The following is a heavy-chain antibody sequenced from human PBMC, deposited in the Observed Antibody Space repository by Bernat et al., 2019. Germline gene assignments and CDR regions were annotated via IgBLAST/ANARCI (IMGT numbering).Heavy chain of an antibody. CDR2: ISNDGKNQ. CDR3: AKILERSTIWNALDN. Sequence: QVQLVESGGGVVQPGRSLRLSCAASGFTFSSYGMHWVRQAPGKGLEWVTVISNDGKNQYYADSVKGRFTISRDNFKNTLYLQMNSLRAEDTAVYFCAKILERSTIWNALDNWGQGTTVTVSS. J-gene: IGHJ3*02. V-gene: IGHV3-30*18. D-gene: IGHD5-24*01. CDR1: GFTFSSYG.